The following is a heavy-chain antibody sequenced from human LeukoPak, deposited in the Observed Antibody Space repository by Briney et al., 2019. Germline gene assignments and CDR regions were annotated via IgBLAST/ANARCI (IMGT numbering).Heavy chain of an antibody. J-gene: IGHJ4*02. Sequence: ASVKVSYKDSLYTLTEYFIHWVPQAPGHGLEWMGWINPNSGGTNYAQKFQGRVTMTRDTYISTAYSVLSRLRSDDTVVYYCTRPGVIGYDFGYWGQGTLVTVSS. CDR1: LYTLTEYF. CDR2: INPNSGGT. CDR3: TRPGVIGYDFGY. V-gene: IGHV1-2*02. D-gene: IGHD3-10*01.